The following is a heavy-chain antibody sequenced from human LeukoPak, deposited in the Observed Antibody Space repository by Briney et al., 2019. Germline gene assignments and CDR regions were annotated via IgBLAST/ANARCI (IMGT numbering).Heavy chain of an antibody. V-gene: IGHV1-69*05. J-gene: IGHJ4*02. Sequence: GASVKVSCKASGYTFTSYDISWVRQAPGQGLEWMGRIIPIFGTANYAQKFQGRVTITTDESTSTAYMELSSLRSEDTAVYYCARDHGYGGYAEITYYFDYWGQGTLVTVSS. CDR3: ARDHGYGGYAEITYYFDY. D-gene: IGHD5-12*01. CDR2: IIPIFGTA. CDR1: GYTFTSYD.